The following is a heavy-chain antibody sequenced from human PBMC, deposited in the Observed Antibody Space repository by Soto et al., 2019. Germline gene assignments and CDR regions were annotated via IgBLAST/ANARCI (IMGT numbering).Heavy chain of an antibody. CDR2: IDPSDSYT. D-gene: IGHD2-21*01. Sequence: XDSLKVSWKCSGDSFTSYWISLVRQMPGKGLEWMGRIDPSDSYTNYSPSFQGHVTISADKSISTAYLQWSSLKASDTAMYYCARHPVVNAIPSYYYYGMDVWGQGTTVTVSS. J-gene: IGHJ6*02. V-gene: IGHV5-10-1*01. CDR1: GDSFTSYW. CDR3: ARHPVVNAIPSYYYYGMDV.